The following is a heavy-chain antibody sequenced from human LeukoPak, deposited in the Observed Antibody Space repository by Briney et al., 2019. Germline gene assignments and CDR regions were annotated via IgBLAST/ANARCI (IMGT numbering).Heavy chain of an antibody. CDR1: GFTFSSYS. J-gene: IGHJ4*02. V-gene: IGHV3-53*01. D-gene: IGHD4-17*01. CDR3: ARSHDYGDYYFDY. CDR2: IYSRGST. Sequence: PGGSLRLSCAASGFTFSSYSMNWVRQAPGKGLEWVSVIYSRGSTYYADSVKGRFAISRDNSKNTLFLQMNSLSAKDTAMYYCARSHDYGDYYFDYWGQGTLVTVSS.